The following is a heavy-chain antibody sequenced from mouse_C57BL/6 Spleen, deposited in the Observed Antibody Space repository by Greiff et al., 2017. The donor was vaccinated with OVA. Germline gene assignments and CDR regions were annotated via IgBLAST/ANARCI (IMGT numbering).Heavy chain of an antibody. J-gene: IGHJ1*03. CDR1: GFSFNTYA. CDR2: IRSKSNNYAT. V-gene: IGHV10-1*01. Sequence: DVHLVESGGGLVQPKGSLKLSCAASGFSFNTYAMNWVRQAPGKGLEWVARIRSKSNNYATYYADSVKDRFTISRDDSESMLYLQMNNLKTEDTAMYYCVRHSDYGSSWWYFDVWGTGTTVTVSS. D-gene: IGHD1-1*01. CDR3: VRHSDYGSSWWYFDV.